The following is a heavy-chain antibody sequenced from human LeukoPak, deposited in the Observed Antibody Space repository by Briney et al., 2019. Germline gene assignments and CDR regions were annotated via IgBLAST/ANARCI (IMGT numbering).Heavy chain of an antibody. D-gene: IGHD1-26*01. Sequence: GGSLRLSCAASGFTFSSYSMNWVRQAPGKGLEWVSSISSSSSYIYYADSVKGRFTISRDNAKNSLYLQMNSLRAEDTAVYYCARDLLGWELHYFDYWGQGTLVTVSS. V-gene: IGHV3-21*01. CDR3: ARDLLGWELHYFDY. J-gene: IGHJ4*02. CDR1: GFTFSSYS. CDR2: ISSSSSYI.